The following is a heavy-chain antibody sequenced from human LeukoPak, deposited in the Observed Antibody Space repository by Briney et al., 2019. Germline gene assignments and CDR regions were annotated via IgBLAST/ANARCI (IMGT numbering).Heavy chain of an antibody. J-gene: IGHJ6*03. Sequence: GASVKVSCKASGYSFTAYGMGWLRQAPGQGLEWMGWISGHTGTAIYAQNLQGRVTLTADTFTSTAYMEMRSLRSDDTAVYYCARGGSGDHQEQLGPPGYYHYMDVWGTGTTVTVSS. CDR3: ARGGSGDHQEQLGPPGYYHYMDV. CDR2: ISGHTGTA. V-gene: IGHV1-18*01. CDR1: GYSFTAYG. D-gene: IGHD3-10*01.